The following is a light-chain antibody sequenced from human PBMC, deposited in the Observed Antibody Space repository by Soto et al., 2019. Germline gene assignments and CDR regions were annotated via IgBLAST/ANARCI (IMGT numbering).Light chain of an antibody. Sequence: EIVLTQSPATLSLSPGERATLSCRASQSVGTYLAWYQQKRGQAPRLLIYDASNRASGIPARFSGSGSGTDFTLTISSLEPEDFAVYYCQQRSNWPPFTFGPGTKVDIK. J-gene: IGKJ3*01. CDR1: QSVGTY. CDR2: DAS. CDR3: QQRSNWPPFT. V-gene: IGKV3-11*01.